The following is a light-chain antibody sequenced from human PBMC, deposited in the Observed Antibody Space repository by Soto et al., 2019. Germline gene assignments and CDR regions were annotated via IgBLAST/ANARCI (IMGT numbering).Light chain of an antibody. Sequence: QSVLTQPPSASGTPGQRVTISCSGSSSNIGSNSVNWFQQLPGTAPKLLIYHNNQRPSGVPDRFSGSKSGTSASLAISGLRSEDEADYYCAAWDDRLNAYDFGTGTKVTVL. CDR2: HNN. V-gene: IGLV1-44*01. J-gene: IGLJ1*01. CDR1: SSNIGSNS. CDR3: AAWDDRLNAYD.